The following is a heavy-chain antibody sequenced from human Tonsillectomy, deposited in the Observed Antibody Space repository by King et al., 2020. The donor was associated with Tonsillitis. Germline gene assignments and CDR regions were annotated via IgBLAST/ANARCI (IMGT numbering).Heavy chain of an antibody. CDR1: GYSFTTYW. CDR3: ARLSGGDSGSYFGWFDP. V-gene: IGHV5-10-1*03. Sequence: QLVQSGAEVKKPGESLRISCKGSGYSFTTYWITWVRQMPGKGLEWMGNIDPSDSFINYSPSFEGHVTISADKSISAAYLQWSSLKASDTAMYYCARLSGGDSGSYFGWFDPWGQGTLVTVSS. J-gene: IGHJ5*02. D-gene: IGHD1-26*01. CDR2: IDPSDSFI.